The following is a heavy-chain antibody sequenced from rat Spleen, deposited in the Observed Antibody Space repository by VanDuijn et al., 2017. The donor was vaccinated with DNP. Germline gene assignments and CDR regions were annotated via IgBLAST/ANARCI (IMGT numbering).Heavy chain of an antibody. V-gene: IGHV2-15*01. Sequence: VQLVESGGGLVQPGRSLKLSCAASGFTFSDYYMAWVRQAPTKGLEWVGAMWSGGSTDYNSALKSRLSISRDTSKSQVFLKMNSLQTEDTAIYFCARDYYSSSFVYWGQGTLVTVSS. D-gene: IGHD1-2*01. CDR2: MWSGGST. CDR1: GFTFSDYY. CDR3: ARDYYSSSFVY. J-gene: IGHJ3*01.